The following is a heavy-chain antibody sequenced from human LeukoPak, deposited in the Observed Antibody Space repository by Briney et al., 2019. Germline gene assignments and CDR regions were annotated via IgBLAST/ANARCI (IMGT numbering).Heavy chain of an antibody. V-gene: IGHV4-59*01. Sequence: SETLSLTCTVSDGSISGYYWSWIRQPPGKGLEWIGYIYYSGSTNYNPSLKSRVSISADTSKNQFSLRLSSVTAVDTAMYYCARVERSGWYLFDPWGQGTLVTVSS. D-gene: IGHD6-19*01. CDR3: ARVERSGWYLFDP. CDR2: IYYSGST. J-gene: IGHJ5*02. CDR1: DGSISGYY.